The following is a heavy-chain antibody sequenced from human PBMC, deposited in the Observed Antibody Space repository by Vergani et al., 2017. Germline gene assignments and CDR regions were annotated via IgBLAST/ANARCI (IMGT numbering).Heavy chain of an antibody. J-gene: IGHJ6*03. Sequence: EVQLLESGGGLVQPGGSLRLSCPSSGFTFRSYAMSWVRQAPGQGLEWVSAINGTGGSTYYADSVKGRFTISRDNSKNTLYLLMNSLGAEDTAVYYCAKDPMVRGVMWCHYYYYYYMDVWGKGTTVTVSS. CDR3: AKDPMVRGVMWCHYYYYYYMDV. V-gene: IGHV3-23*01. CDR2: INGTGGST. CDR1: GFTFRSYA. D-gene: IGHD3-10*01.